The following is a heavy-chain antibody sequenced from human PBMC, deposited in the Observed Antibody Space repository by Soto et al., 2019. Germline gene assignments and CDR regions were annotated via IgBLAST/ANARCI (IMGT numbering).Heavy chain of an antibody. Sequence: GPSVKVSCKASGYTFTSYDINWVRQATGQGLEWMGWMNPNSGNTGYAQKFQGRVTMTRNTSISTAYMELSSLRSEDTAVYYCARVSRYYYGMDVWGQGTTVTVSS. CDR3: ARVSRYYYGMDV. V-gene: IGHV1-8*01. CDR1: GYTFTSYD. CDR2: MNPNSGNT. J-gene: IGHJ6*02.